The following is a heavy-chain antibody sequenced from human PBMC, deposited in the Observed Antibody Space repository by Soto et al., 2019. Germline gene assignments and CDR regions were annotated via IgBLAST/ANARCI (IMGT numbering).Heavy chain of an antibody. CDR1: GFTFSSYA. CDR2: ISGSGGST. J-gene: IGHJ4*02. D-gene: IGHD3-22*01. CDR3: AKVTLRVDTSGYPDFDY. Sequence: PGGSLRLSCAASGFTFSSYAMSWVRQAPGKGLEWVSAISGSGGSTYYADSVKGRFTISRDNSKNTLYLQMNSLRAEDTAVYYCAKVTLRVDTSGYPDFDYWGQGTLVTVSS. V-gene: IGHV3-23*01.